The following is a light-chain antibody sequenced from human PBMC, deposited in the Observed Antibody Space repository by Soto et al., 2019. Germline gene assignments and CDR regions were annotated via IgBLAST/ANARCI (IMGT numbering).Light chain of an antibody. J-gene: IGKJ1*01. Sequence: DIVMTQSPDSLAVSLGERATINCKSSQNVLYSSNNKNYLAWYQQKPGQPPKLLIYWASTRESGVPDRFSGSGSGTDFTLTISSLQAEDVAVYYCQQYYSTPWTFGPGTKVEI. CDR2: WAS. V-gene: IGKV4-1*01. CDR3: QQYYSTPWT. CDR1: QNVLYSSNNKNY.